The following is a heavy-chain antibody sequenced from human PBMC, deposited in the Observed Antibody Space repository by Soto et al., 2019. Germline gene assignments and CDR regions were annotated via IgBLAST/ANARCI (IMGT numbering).Heavy chain of an antibody. CDR3: GGDSEWFGL. V-gene: IGHV1-8*01. J-gene: IGHJ5*02. CDR1: GYTLTVDD. D-gene: IGHD2-21*02. Sequence: SVKVSCKRSGYTLTVDDVDWVRQAPGQGLEYMGWVSPENRNAGYAPQFRGRVSMTADTSINTVYLELTTLTYEDTAVYYCGGDSEWFGLWGQGTLVTVSS. CDR2: VSPENRNA.